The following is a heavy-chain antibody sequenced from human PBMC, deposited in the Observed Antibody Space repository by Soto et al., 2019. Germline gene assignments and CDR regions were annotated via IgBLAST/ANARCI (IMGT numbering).Heavy chain of an antibody. CDR1: GGSISSGGYY. CDR3: AREPRSGRGDYYGMDV. Sequence: QVQLQESGPGLVKPSQTLSLTCTVSGGSISSGGYYWSWIRQHPGKGLEWIGYIYYSGGTYYNPSLKSRVTISVDTSKYQFSLKLSSVTAADTAVYYCAREPRSGRGDYYGMDVWGQGTTVTVSS. J-gene: IGHJ6*02. D-gene: IGHD3-10*01. CDR2: IYYSGGT. V-gene: IGHV4-31*03.